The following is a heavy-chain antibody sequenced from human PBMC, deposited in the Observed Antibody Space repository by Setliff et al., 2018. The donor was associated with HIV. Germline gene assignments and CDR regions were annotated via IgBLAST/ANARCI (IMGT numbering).Heavy chain of an antibody. CDR1: GFTFSNSA. V-gene: IGHV3-30*04. Sequence: PGGSLRLSCAASGFTFSNSAMHWVRQAPGKGLGWVAGISYDGSNKYYTDSVKGRFTISRDNSKNTLYLQMNSLRAEDSAVYYCAIIRVNGSPYWGQGTPVTVSS. CDR2: ISYDGSNK. J-gene: IGHJ4*02. D-gene: IGHD3-10*01. CDR3: AIIRVNGSPY.